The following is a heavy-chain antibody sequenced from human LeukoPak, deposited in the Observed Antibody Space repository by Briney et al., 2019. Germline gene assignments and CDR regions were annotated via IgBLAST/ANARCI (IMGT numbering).Heavy chain of an antibody. CDR1: GFTFNSYA. V-gene: IGHV3-23*01. CDR3: ARHRSSWLIDY. D-gene: IGHD6-6*01. CDR2: ISDSGGNT. J-gene: IGHJ4*02. Sequence: GGSLRLSCAASGFTFNSYALSWVRQAPWERLQWVSGISDSGGNTYYADSVRGRFTISRDNSKNTLYLQMNSLRAEDTAVYYCARHRSSWLIDYWGQGTLVTVSS.